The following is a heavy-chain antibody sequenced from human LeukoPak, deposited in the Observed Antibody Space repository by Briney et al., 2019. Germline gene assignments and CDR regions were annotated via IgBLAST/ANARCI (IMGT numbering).Heavy chain of an antibody. Sequence: SETLSLTCTVSGGSISSSSYYWGWIRQPPGKGLEWIGNIYYIGSTYYNPSLKSRVTISVDTSKNQFSLKLSSVTAADTAVYYCARHIEGRYYYYYMDVWAKGPRSPSP. CDR1: GGSISSSSYY. J-gene: IGHJ6*03. D-gene: IGHD3-16*02. CDR3: ARHIEGRYYYYYMDV. V-gene: IGHV4-39*01. CDR2: IYYIGST.